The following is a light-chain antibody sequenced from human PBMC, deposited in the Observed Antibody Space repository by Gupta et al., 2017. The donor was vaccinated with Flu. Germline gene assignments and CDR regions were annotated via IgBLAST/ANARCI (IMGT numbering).Light chain of an antibody. V-gene: IGKV2-28*01. CDR3: MQALQAPYT. CDR2: LGS. J-gene: IGKJ2*01. CDR1: QSLLHSNGHTY. Sequence: ISCRSSQSLLHSNGHTYLDWYVHKPGQSPQVPIYLGSNRAAGVPDRFSNSGSGTDFTLRISRVEAEDVGIYYCMQALQAPYTFGQGTKLEIK.